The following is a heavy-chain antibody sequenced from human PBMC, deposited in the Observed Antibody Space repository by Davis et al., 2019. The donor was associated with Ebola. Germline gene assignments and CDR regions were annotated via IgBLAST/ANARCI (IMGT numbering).Heavy chain of an antibody. J-gene: IGHJ6*02. Sequence: GESLKISCAASGFTFSSYWMSWVRQAPGKGLEWVANIKQDGSEEYYVDSVKGRFTISRDNAKNSLYLQMNSLRAEDTAVYYCASPLTGELAVWGQGTTVTVSS. V-gene: IGHV3-7*01. CDR2: IKQDGSEE. D-gene: IGHD7-27*01. CDR1: GFTFSSYW. CDR3: ASPLTGELAV.